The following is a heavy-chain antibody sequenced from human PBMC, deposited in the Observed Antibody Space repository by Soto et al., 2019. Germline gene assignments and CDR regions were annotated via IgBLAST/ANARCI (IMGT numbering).Heavy chain of an antibody. CDR2: IYWDDDK. V-gene: IGHV2-5*02. J-gene: IGHJ4*02. D-gene: IGHD2-15*01. CDR1: GFSLSSSGVG. CDR3: AHRDCGGGSCPFDY. Sequence: QITLKESGPTLVKPTQTLTLTCTFSGFSLSSSGVGVGWIRQPPGKALEWLALIYWDDDKRYSPSLKTRLTVTKDTSNHHVVFTMTDMDPVDTATYLCAHRDCGGGSCPFDYWGQGALVTVSS.